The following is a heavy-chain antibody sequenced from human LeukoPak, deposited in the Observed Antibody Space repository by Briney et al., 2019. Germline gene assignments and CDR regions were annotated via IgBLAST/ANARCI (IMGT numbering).Heavy chain of an antibody. Sequence: SSETLSLTCAVYGGSFSGYYWSWIRQPPGKGLEWIGEFSHIGNTDYNPSLKSRVTISLDTSKNQFSLKVNSVTAADTAVYYCARGNRQLAYYGSGSRLPFDYWGQGTLVTVSS. J-gene: IGHJ4*02. CDR1: GGSFSGYY. V-gene: IGHV4-34*01. D-gene: IGHD3-10*01. CDR2: FSHIGNT. CDR3: ARGNRQLAYYGSGSRLPFDY.